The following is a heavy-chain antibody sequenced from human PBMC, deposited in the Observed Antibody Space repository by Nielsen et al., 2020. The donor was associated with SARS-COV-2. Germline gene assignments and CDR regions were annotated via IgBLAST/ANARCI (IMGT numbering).Heavy chain of an antibody. Sequence: GESLKISCKGSGYSFTSYWISWVRQVPGKGLEWMGRIDPSDSYTNYSPSFQGHVTISADKSISTAYLQWSSLKASDTAMYYCARRLGSIGYSSVKGAFDIWGQGTMVTVSS. V-gene: IGHV5-10-1*01. J-gene: IGHJ3*02. CDR1: GYSFTSYW. CDR3: ARRLGSIGYSSVKGAFDI. CDR2: IDPSDSYT. D-gene: IGHD6-19*01.